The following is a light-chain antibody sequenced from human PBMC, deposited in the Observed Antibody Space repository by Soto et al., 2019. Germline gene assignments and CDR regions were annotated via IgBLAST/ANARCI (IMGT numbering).Light chain of an antibody. CDR1: QSISSY. J-gene: IGKJ5*01. V-gene: IGKV1-39*01. CDR3: QQSYSHSST. CDR2: AAS. Sequence: DIHMSQSPSSLSPSVGYRFTGTCRASQSISSYLNWYHQKTGKAPKLLIYAASRLQSGVPSRCSGSGSGTEFTLTISSLQPEDFETYYCQQSYSHSSTFGQGTRLEIK.